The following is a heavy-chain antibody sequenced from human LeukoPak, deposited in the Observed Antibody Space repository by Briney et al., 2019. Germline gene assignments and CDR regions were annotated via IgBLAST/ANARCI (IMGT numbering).Heavy chain of an antibody. J-gene: IGHJ4*02. V-gene: IGHV3-74*01. Sequence: GGSLRLSCAASGFTFSSYWMHWVRQAPGKGLVWVSRINSDGSSTSYADSVKGRFTISRDNAKNTLYLQMNSLRAEDTAVYYCAKVGSNWRFDYWGQGTLVTVSS. CDR3: AKVGSNWRFDY. CDR1: GFTFSSYW. D-gene: IGHD6-13*01. CDR2: INSDGSST.